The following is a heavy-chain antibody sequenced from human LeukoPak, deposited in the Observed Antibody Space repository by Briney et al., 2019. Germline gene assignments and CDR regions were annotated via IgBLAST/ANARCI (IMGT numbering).Heavy chain of an antibody. V-gene: IGHV3-74*01. D-gene: IGHD3-3*01. CDR1: GFTFSNYW. Sequence: GGSLRLSCAGSGFTFSNYWVHWVRQPPGKGLVWVARISTVGTRTDYADSVRGRFTISRDNAQNIIYLQMNSLTAEDTAVYYCVRSMSGRNDFWGQGNVVSVSS. CDR2: ISTVGTRT. CDR3: VRSMSGRNDF. J-gene: IGHJ4*02.